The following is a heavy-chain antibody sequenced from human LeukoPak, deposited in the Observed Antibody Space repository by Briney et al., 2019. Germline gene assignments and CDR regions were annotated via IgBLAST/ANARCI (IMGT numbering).Heavy chain of an antibody. CDR1: GFTFSSYW. J-gene: IGHJ6*03. D-gene: IGHD6-13*01. CDR3: ARGSSSWYSNYYYYYYMDV. CDR2: IKQDGSEK. Sequence: GGSLRLSCAASGFTFSSYWMSWVRQAPGKGLEWVASIKQDGSEKYYVDSVKGRFTISRDNAKNSLYLQMNSLRAEDTAVYYCARGSSSWYSNYYYYYYMDVWGKGTTVTVSS. V-gene: IGHV3-7*01.